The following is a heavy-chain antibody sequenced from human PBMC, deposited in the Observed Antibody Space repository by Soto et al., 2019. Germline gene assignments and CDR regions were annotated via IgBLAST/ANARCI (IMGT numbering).Heavy chain of an antibody. V-gene: IGHV3-48*01. D-gene: IGHD1-26*01. J-gene: IGHJ6*02. Sequence: PGGSLRLSCAASGFTLSSYWMHWVRQTPGKGLVWVSYIRSSSSTIYYADSVKGRFTISRDNAKNSLYLQMNSLRAEDTAVYYCARVGGSVSGMDVWGQGTTVTVSS. CDR1: GFTLSSYW. CDR3: ARVGGSVSGMDV. CDR2: IRSSSSTI.